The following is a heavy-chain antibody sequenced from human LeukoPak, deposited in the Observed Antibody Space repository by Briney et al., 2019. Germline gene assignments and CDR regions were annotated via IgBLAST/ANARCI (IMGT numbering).Heavy chain of an antibody. V-gene: IGHV4-61*02. D-gene: IGHD2-2*01. CDR3: AGGSTSAYYYYMDV. Sequence: SQTLSLTCTVSDGSISSALYYWSWIRQPARKGLEWIGRIYTSGSTNYNPSLKSRVTMSVDTSKNQFSLKLSSVTAAYTAVYYCAGGSTSAYYYYMDVWGEGTTVTVSS. J-gene: IGHJ6*03. CDR2: IYTSGST. CDR1: DGSISSALYY.